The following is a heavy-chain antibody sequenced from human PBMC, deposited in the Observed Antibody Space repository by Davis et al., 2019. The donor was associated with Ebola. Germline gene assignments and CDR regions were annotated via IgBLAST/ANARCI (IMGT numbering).Heavy chain of an antibody. CDR3: ATEEGGY. J-gene: IGHJ4*02. D-gene: IGHD3-16*01. CDR1: GGTFSSYA. Sequence: SVKVSCKASGGTFSSYAISWVRQAPGQGLEWMGGIIPIFGTANYAQKFQGRVTMTEDTSTDTAYMELSSLRSEDTAVYYCATEEGGYWGQGTLVTVSS. V-gene: IGHV1-69*06. CDR2: IIPIFGTA.